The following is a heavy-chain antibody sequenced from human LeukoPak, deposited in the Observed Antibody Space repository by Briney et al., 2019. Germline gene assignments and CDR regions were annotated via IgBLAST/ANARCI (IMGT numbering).Heavy chain of an antibody. CDR3: VSVTGGSSPLYYFDY. J-gene: IGHJ4*02. CDR1: GGSITSTSYY. Sequence: PSETLSLTCTVSGGSITSTSYYWGWIRQPPGKGLEWLASIYYSGSTYYNPYLKSRVTISADTSKNQFSLKLSSVTDADTAVYYCVSVTGGSSPLYYFDYWGQGTLVTVSS. V-gene: IGHV4-39*01. D-gene: IGHD6-6*01. CDR2: IYYSGST.